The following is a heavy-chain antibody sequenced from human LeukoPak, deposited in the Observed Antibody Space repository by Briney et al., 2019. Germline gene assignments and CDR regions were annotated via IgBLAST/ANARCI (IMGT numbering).Heavy chain of an antibody. Sequence: GGSLRLSCAASGFMFSSNWMSWVRQAPGKGLEWVANINQGEGEKYYVDSVKGRFTISRDNAKKSLFLQMNSLRAEDTAVYYCARGRFIAGTTAYYFDYWGQGTLVTVSS. D-gene: IGHD1-26*01. CDR1: GFMFSSNW. V-gene: IGHV3-7*03. CDR3: ARGRFIAGTTAYYFDY. J-gene: IGHJ4*02. CDR2: INQGEGEK.